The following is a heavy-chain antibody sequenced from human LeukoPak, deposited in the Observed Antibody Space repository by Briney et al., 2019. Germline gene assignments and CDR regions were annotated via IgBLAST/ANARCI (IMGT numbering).Heavy chain of an antibody. J-gene: IGHJ3*02. CDR1: GFAFSSYA. Sequence: GGSLRLSCAASGFAFSSYAMSWVRQAPGKGLEWVSAISGSGGSTYYADSVKGRFTISRDNSKNTLYLQMNGLRAEDTAVYYCAIRERGYSWYDAFDIWGQGTMVTVCS. D-gene: IGHD5-18*01. CDR3: AIRERGYSWYDAFDI. V-gene: IGHV3-23*01. CDR2: ISGSGGST.